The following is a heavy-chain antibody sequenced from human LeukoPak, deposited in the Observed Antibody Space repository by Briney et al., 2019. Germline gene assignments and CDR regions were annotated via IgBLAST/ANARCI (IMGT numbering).Heavy chain of an antibody. D-gene: IGHD3-9*01. CDR1: GGTFSSYA. J-gene: IGHJ6*02. Sequence: ASVKVSCKASGGTFSSYAISWVRQAPGQGLEWMGRIIPILGIANYAQKFQGRVTITADKSTSTAYMELSSLRSEDTAVYYCARDNPVLRYFDWLTDYYYYGMDVWGQGTTVTVSS. CDR3: ARDNPVLRYFDWLTDYYYYGMDV. V-gene: IGHV1-69*04. CDR2: IIPILGIA.